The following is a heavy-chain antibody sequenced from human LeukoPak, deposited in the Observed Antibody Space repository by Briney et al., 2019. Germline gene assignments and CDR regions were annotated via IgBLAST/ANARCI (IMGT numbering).Heavy chain of an antibody. CDR2: IIPILGIA. CDR3: ASPKGIAAAGTLDY. CDR1: GGTFSSYA. V-gene: IGHV1-69*04. J-gene: IGHJ4*02. Sequence: SVKVSCKASGGTFSSYAISWVRQAPGQGLEWMGRIIPILGIANYAQKFQGRVTITADKSTGTAYMELSSLRSEDTAVYYCASPKGIAAAGTLDYWGQGTLVTVSS. D-gene: IGHD6-13*01.